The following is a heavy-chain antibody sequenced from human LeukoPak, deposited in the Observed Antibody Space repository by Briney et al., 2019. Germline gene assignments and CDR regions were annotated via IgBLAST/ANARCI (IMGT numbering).Heavy chain of an antibody. CDR1: GFTFNRNA. V-gene: IGHV3-23*01. Sequence: GGSLRLSCAASGFTFNRNAISWVRQAPGKGLEWVSTIGGSGDKTFYADSVKGRFTISRDNCKNMVHLQMNSLTGEDTALYYCVRRGDASSGWGDHDFWGQGALVTVSS. J-gene: IGHJ4*02. CDR2: IGGSGDKT. D-gene: IGHD6-19*01. CDR3: VRRGDASSGWGDHDF.